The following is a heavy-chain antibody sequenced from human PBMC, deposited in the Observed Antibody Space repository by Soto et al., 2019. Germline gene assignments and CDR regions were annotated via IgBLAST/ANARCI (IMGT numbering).Heavy chain of an antibody. CDR2: IYPGDSDI. CDR3: ARGGYCTSITCQNFFDP. CDR1: GYSFTSYW. J-gene: IGHJ5*02. Sequence: SLKISCKVFGYSFTSYWIGWVRQMPGKGLEWMGIIYPGDSDIRYSPSFQGQVTISADKSISTAYLQWNSLRASDTAMYYCARGGYCTSITCQNFFDPWGQGTLVTVSS. V-gene: IGHV5-51*01. D-gene: IGHD2-2*01.